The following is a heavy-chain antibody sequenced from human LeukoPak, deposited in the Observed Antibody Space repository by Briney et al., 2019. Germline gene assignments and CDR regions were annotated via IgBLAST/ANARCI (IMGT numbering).Heavy chain of an antibody. Sequence: GGSLRLSCAASGFTFSSYGMHWVRQAPGKGLEWVAVIWYDGTNKYYAESVKGRFTISRDSSKNTLYLQMNSLRAEDTAVYYCARAAHDSSGYLTLWGQGTLVTVSS. D-gene: IGHD3-22*01. CDR2: IWYDGTNK. V-gene: IGHV3-33*01. CDR1: GFTFSSYG. CDR3: ARAAHDSSGYLTL. J-gene: IGHJ4*02.